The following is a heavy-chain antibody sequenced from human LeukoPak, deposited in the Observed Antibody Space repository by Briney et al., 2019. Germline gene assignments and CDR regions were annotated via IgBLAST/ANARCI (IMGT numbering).Heavy chain of an antibody. CDR1: GGSLTGYY. V-gene: IGHV4-59*08. D-gene: IGHD6-19*01. CDR2: IYYSGST. J-gene: IGHJ4*02. Sequence: SETLSLTCTVSGGSLTGYYWTWIRQPPGRGLEWMGYIYYSGSTRYDPSLKSRVTISVDTSKNQFSLKLSSVTAADTAVYYCARHQSSGLDYWGQGTLVTVSS. CDR3: ARHQSSGLDY.